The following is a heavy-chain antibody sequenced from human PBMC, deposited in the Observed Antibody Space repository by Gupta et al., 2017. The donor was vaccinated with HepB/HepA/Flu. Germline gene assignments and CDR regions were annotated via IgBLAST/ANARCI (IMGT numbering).Heavy chain of an antibody. J-gene: IGHJ6*02. CDR1: GFTFSSSS. CDR3: ASEIDYGSGSYPTTLRYGMDV. V-gene: IGHV3-21*01. Sequence: EVQLVESGGGLVKPGGSLRLSCAASGFTFSSSSMNWVRQAPGKGLEWVSSISSSSSYIYYADSVKGRFTISRDNAKNSLYLQMNSLRAEDTAVYYCASEIDYGSGSYPTTLRYGMDVWGQGTTVTVSS. D-gene: IGHD3-10*01. CDR2: ISSSSSYI.